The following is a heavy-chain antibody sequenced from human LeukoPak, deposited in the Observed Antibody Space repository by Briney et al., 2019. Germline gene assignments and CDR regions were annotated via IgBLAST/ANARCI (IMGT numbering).Heavy chain of an antibody. CDR2: ITSGSDYI. CDR1: GFTITSYN. Sequence: GGSLTLSCVASGFTITSYNMNWLRQAPGKGLEWVASITSGSDYIYYADSVKGRFTISRDNSKNTLYLQMNSLRAEDTAVYYCARDRSSGWYRFDYWGQGTLVTVSS. J-gene: IGHJ4*02. CDR3: ARDRSSGWYRFDY. V-gene: IGHV3-21*01. D-gene: IGHD6-19*01.